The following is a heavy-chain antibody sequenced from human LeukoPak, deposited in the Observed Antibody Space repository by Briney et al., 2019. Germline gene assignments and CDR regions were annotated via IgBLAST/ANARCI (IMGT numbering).Heavy chain of an antibody. V-gene: IGHV3-66*01. CDR3: ARTTFITAAGSIYFDY. CDR1: GFTVSSNY. CDR2: IYSGGTT. D-gene: IGHD6-13*01. J-gene: IGHJ4*02. Sequence: GGSLRLSCAASGFTVSSNYISWVRQAPGKGLGWVSVIYSGGTTYYADSVKGRFTISRDNSKSTLYLQMNSLRAEDTAVYHCARTTFITAAGSIYFDYWGQGTLVTVSS.